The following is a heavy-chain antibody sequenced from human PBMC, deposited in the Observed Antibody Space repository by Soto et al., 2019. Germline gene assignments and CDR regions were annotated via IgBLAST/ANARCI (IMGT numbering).Heavy chain of an antibody. Sequence: PSETLSLTCTVSGGSISSHYWSWIRQPPEKGLKRIGYIYYSGRTNYNPSLKSRVTISVDSSKIQFSLKLSSVTAADTAVYYCARGLPYYDILTGYYSPDAFDIWRQGPMSTVSS. J-gene: IGHJ3*02. CDR3: ARGLPYYDILTGYYSPDAFDI. D-gene: IGHD3-9*01. CDR2: IYYSGRT. V-gene: IGHV4-59*11. CDR1: GGSISSHY.